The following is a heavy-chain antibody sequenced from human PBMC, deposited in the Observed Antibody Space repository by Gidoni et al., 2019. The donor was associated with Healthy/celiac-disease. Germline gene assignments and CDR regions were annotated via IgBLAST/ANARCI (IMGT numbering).Heavy chain of an antibody. V-gene: IGHV3-48*01. CDR3: ARDDYYYDSTIGLLALDY. CDR2: ISSSSSTI. D-gene: IGHD3-22*01. Sequence: EVQLVESGGGLVQPGGSLRLSCAASGFTFSSYSLNWVRQAPGKGLECVSYISSSSSTIYYADSVKGRFTISRDNAKNSLYLQMNSLRAEDTAVYYCARDDYYYDSTIGLLALDYWGQGTLVTVSS. CDR1: GFTFSSYS. J-gene: IGHJ4*02.